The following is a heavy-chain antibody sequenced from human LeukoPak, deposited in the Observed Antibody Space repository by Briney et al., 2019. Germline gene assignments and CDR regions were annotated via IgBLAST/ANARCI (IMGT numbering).Heavy chain of an antibody. CDR3: ARLRGNYFPDY. CDR2: IYYTGST. D-gene: IGHD4-11*01. V-gene: IGHV4-59*01. Sequence: SETLSLTCTVSGGSISGYYRTWIRQPPGKGLEWIGYIYYTGSTNYNPSLESRVTISVDTSKNQFSLRLSSVTAADTAVYYCARLRGNYFPDYWGQGTLVTVSS. CDR1: GGSISGYY. J-gene: IGHJ4*02.